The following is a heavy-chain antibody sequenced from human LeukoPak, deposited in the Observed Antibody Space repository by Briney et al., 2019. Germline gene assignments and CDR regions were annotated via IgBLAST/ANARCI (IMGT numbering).Heavy chain of an antibody. CDR2: INPNNGGT. CDR1: GYTFTGYY. D-gene: IGHD6-13*01. Sequence: ASVKVSCKASGYTFTGYYMHWVRQAPGQGLEWMGWINPNNGGTNYAQKFQGRVTMTRDTSISTAYMELSRLRSDDTAVYYCASVTAAGTRNFDYWGQGTLVTVSS. J-gene: IGHJ4*02. V-gene: IGHV1-2*02. CDR3: ASVTAAGTRNFDY.